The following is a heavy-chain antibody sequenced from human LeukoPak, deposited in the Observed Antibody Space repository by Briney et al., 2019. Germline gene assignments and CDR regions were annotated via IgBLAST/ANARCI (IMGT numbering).Heavy chain of an antibody. CDR3: ARDGGLHTNFDY. Sequence: RGSLRLSCAASGFSFRNYWMGGVRQAPGKALERVANTKPDGSAEYYADSVRGRFTASRDNANNLLYLQMNRLRAEDTAVYYCARDGGLHTNFDYWGQGTLLTVSS. CDR2: TKPDGSAE. J-gene: IGHJ4*02. CDR1: GFSFRNYW. D-gene: IGHD2-15*01. V-gene: IGHV3-7*01.